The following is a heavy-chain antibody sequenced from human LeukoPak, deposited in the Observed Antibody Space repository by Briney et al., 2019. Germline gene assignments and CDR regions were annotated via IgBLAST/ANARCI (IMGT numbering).Heavy chain of an antibody. Sequence: SETLSLTCTVSSGSISTSNYYWGWVRQPPGKALEWIGNIFYSGSTNYNPSLKSRVTISVETSKNQFSLKLSSVTAADTAVYYCAITRFNDYGDYAGDYYYMDVWGKGTTVTVSS. CDR3: AITRFNDYGDYAGDYYYMDV. CDR2: IFYSGST. J-gene: IGHJ6*03. V-gene: IGHV4-61*05. D-gene: IGHD4-17*01. CDR1: SGSISTSNYY.